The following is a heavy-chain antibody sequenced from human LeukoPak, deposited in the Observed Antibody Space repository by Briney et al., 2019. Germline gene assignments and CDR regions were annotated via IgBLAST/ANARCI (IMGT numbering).Heavy chain of an antibody. D-gene: IGHD6-13*01. CDR1: GGSFSGYY. V-gene: IGHV4-34*01. CDR3: ASCRYSSSY. CDR2: INHSGST. J-gene: IGHJ4*02. Sequence: SETLSLTCAVYGGSFSGYYWSWIRQPPGKGLEWIGEINHSGSTNYNPSLKSRVTISVDTSKNRFSLKLSSVTAADTAVYYCASCRYSSSYWGQGTLVTVSS.